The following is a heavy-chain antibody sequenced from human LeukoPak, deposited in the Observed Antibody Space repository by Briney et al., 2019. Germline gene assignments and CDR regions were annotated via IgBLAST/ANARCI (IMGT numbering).Heavy chain of an antibody. Sequence: SETLSLTCTVSGGSISRYYWSWLRQPPGKALEWLGYIYYSGSTNYNPSLKSRVTISVDTSKNQFSLKLSSVTAADTAVYYCARGGTQAVAGSYYYYYYMDVWGKGTTVTVSS. CDR1: GGSISRYY. D-gene: IGHD6-19*01. V-gene: IGHV4-59*01. CDR3: ARGGTQAVAGSYYYYYYMDV. CDR2: IYYSGST. J-gene: IGHJ6*03.